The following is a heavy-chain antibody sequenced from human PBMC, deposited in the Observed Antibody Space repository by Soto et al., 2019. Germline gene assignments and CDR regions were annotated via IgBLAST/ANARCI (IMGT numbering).Heavy chain of an antibody. CDR1: GGTFSSYA. CDR3: ARSANSNWNLDIDY. D-gene: IGHD1-1*01. CDR2: IIPIFGTA. Sequence: ASVKVSCKASGGTFSSYAISWVRQAPGQGLEWMGGIIPIFGTANYAQKFQGRVTITADESTSTAYMELSSLRSEDTAVYYCARSANSNWNLDIDYWGKGTLVTVSS. J-gene: IGHJ4*02. V-gene: IGHV1-69*13.